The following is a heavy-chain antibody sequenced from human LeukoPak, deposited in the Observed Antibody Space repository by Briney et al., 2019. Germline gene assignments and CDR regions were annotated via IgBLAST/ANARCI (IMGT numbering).Heavy chain of an antibody. Sequence: PSETLSLTCTVSGGSISSYYWSWIRQPAGKGLEWIGRIYTSGSTNYNPSLKSRVTMSVDTSKNQFSLKLSSVTAADTAVYYCARVKWFGELSHYYGMDVWGQGTTVTVSS. D-gene: IGHD3-10*01. J-gene: IGHJ6*02. CDR1: GGSISSYY. CDR3: ARVKWFGELSHYYGMDV. V-gene: IGHV4-4*07. CDR2: IYTSGST.